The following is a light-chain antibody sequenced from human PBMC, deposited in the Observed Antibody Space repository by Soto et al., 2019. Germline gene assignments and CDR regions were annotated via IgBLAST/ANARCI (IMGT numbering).Light chain of an antibody. CDR3: QHYGDSSWK. J-gene: IGKJ1*01. CDR1: QSAASLY. Sequence: EILVTRSPDTLSLSQLEIVSLSFVVSQSAASLYLAWYQQKTDKATRLLTFGASSRASGIPDRFSGSGSGTDFTLTISRLEPEDFALYYCQHYGDSSWKFGKGTKVDI. V-gene: IGKV3-20*01. CDR2: GAS.